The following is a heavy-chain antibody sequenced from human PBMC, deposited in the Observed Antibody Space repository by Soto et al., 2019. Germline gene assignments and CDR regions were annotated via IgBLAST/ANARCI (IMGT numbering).Heavy chain of an antibody. CDR3: VRERSGYSYADS. CDR1: GFTFSSYA. CDR2: ISGSGANT. Sequence: VQLLESGGGLVQPGGSLRLSCAASGFTFSSYAMSWVRQAPGTGLEWVSAISGSGANTYYADSVKGRFTTSRDNSKNTLYLQMNSLRAEDSAMYYCVRERSGYSYADSWGQGTLVTVSS. V-gene: IGHV3-23*01. D-gene: IGHD5-18*01. J-gene: IGHJ4*02.